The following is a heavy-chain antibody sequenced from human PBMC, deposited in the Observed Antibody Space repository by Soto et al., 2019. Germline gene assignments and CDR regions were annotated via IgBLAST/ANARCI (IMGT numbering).Heavy chain of an antibody. CDR2: ISHDERIK. Sequence: QVQLVESGGGVVQPGRSLRLSCAASGFTFSDYVMHWVRQVPGKGLEWVAIISHDERIKYYADSVKGRFTISRDNSNNMLYLPLDTLQTADTALYYCARRLAGASSDLLDYWGQGTLVTVSS. D-gene: IGHD2-15*01. CDR3: ARRLAGASSDLLDY. J-gene: IGHJ4*02. V-gene: IGHV3-30*03. CDR1: GFTFSDYV.